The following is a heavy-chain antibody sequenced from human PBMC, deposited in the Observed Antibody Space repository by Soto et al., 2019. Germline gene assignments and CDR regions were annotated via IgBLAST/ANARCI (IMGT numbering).Heavy chain of an antibody. D-gene: IGHD3-3*01. J-gene: IGHJ6*02. CDR3: ATSTIFGVVIMPRPFYYGMDV. V-gene: IGHV1-69*13. Sequence: SVKVSCKASGGTFSSYAISWVRQAPKKGLEWMGGIIPIFGTANYAQKFQGRVTITADESTSTAYMELSSLRSEDTAVYYCATSTIFGVVIMPRPFYYGMDVWGQGTTVTVSS. CDR1: GGTFSSYA. CDR2: IIPIFGTA.